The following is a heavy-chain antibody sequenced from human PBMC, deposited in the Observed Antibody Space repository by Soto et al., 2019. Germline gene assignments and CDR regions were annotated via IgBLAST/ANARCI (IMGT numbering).Heavy chain of an antibody. J-gene: IGHJ6*02. CDR3: ARDEAYGDYGSSSLYGMDV. CDR1: GYTFTSYY. Sequence: ASVKVSCKASGYTFTSYYMHWVRQAPGQGLEWMGIINHSGGSTSYAQKFQGRVTMTRDTSTSTVYMELSSLRSEDTAVYYCARDEAYGDYGSSSLYGMDVWGQGTTVTVSS. D-gene: IGHD4-17*01. V-gene: IGHV1-46*01. CDR2: INHSGGST.